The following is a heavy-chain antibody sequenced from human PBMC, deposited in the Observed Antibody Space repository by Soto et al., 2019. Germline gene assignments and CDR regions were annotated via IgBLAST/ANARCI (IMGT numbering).Heavy chain of an antibody. J-gene: IGHJ4*02. Sequence: GGSLTPSCAASGFISSRYEMNWVRQAPGMGLEWVSYINTRGNIIHYADSVKGQFTTSIENAENSMYLHRNCLRDENPAVYCCETDIVAYYSSGYQDYWGQGSLVTVSS. CDR2: INTRGNII. V-gene: IGHV3-48*03. CDR3: ETDIVAYYSSGYQDY. CDR1: GFISSRYE. D-gene: IGHD3-22*01.